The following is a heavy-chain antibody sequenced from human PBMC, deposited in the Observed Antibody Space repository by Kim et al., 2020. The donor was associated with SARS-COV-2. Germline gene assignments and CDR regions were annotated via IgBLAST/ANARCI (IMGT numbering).Heavy chain of an antibody. CDR2: IYYSWST. D-gene: IGHD1-1*01. Sequence: SETLSLTCTVSGGSISSSSYYWGWIRQPPGKGLEWIGSIYYSWSTYYNPSLKSRVTISVDTSKNQFSLKLSSVTAADTAVYYCARVGRDGYNWNPGLIDYWGQGTLVTVSS. V-gene: IGHV4-39*07. J-gene: IGHJ4*02. CDR3: ARVGRDGYNWNPGLIDY. CDR1: GGSISSSSYY.